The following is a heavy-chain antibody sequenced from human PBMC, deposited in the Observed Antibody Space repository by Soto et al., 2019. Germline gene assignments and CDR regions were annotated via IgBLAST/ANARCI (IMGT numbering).Heavy chain of an antibody. D-gene: IGHD6-13*01. CDR2: ISYDGSNK. J-gene: IGHJ6*02. CDR3: ARVGQQLTYYYGMDG. CDR1: GFNFSSYA. Sequence: GGSLRLSCAASGFNFSSYAMHWVRQSPGKGLEWVAVISYDGSNKYYADSVKGRFTISRDNSKNTLYLQMNSLRAEDTAVYYCARVGQQLTYYYGMDGWGQGTTVTVSS. V-gene: IGHV3-30-3*01.